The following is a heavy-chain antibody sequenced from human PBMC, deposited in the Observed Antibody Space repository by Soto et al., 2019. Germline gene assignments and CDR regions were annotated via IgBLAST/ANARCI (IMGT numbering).Heavy chain of an antibody. CDR2: VTHTGAT. V-gene: IGHV4-34*01. Sequence: QVQLHQWGAGLLKPSETLSLTCTFYGGSFSGYYWSWIRQFPGKGLEWIGEVTHTGATNYNPSLKSRVTLSVDRSKNQFSLKLTSVTAADTAVFYCARASFYFDSSGHGPCRYFDYWGQGTLVTVSS. J-gene: IGHJ4*02. CDR3: ARASFYFDSSGHGPCRYFDY. D-gene: IGHD3-22*01. CDR1: GGSFSGYY.